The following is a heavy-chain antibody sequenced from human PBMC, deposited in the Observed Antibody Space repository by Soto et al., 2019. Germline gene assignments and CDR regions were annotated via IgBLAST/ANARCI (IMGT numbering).Heavy chain of an antibody. CDR1: GGSVSSSSYY. Sequence: SETLSLTCTVSGGSVSSSSYYWGWIRQPPGKGLERIGSIYYSGSTYYNPSLKSRVTISVDTSKNQFSLKLSSVTAADTAVYYCASGNGQLVTILIRYIAAYYSDYWGQGTLVTVSS. J-gene: IGHJ4*02. CDR3: ASGNGQLVTILIRYIAAYYSDY. V-gene: IGHV4-39*01. D-gene: IGHD6-13*01. CDR2: IYYSGST.